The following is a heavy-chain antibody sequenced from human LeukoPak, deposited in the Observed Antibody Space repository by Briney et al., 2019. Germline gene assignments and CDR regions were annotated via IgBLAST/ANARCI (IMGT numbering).Heavy chain of an antibody. V-gene: IGHV3-23*01. J-gene: IGHJ6*02. Sequence: PGGSLRLSCAASGFTFSSYAMSWVRQAPGKGLEWVSAISGSGGSTYYADSVKGRFTISRDNSKNTLYLQMNSLRAEDTAVYYCAKDRVVAATSGYYGMDVWGQGTTVTVSS. D-gene: IGHD2-15*01. CDR3: AKDRVVAATSGYYGMDV. CDR1: GFTFSSYA. CDR2: ISGSGGST.